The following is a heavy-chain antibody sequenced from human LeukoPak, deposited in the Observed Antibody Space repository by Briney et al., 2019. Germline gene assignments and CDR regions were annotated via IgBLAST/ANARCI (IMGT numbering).Heavy chain of an antibody. Sequence: GGSLRLSCAASGFTFSDYYMSWIRQAPGKGLEWVSYISSSGSTIYYADSVKGRFTISRDNAKNSLYLQMNSLRAEDTAVYYCARESTVDAYYFDYWGQGTLVTVSS. CDR3: ARESTVDAYYFDY. CDR2: ISSSGSTI. V-gene: IGHV3-11*01. D-gene: IGHD4-11*01. J-gene: IGHJ4*02. CDR1: GFTFSDYY.